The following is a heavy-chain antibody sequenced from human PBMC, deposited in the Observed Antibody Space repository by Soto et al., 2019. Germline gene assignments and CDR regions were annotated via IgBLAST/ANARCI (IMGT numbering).Heavy chain of an antibody. CDR3: AKKYYYGSGAQRYYYYYYGMDV. V-gene: IGHV3-23*01. CDR2: ISGSGGST. D-gene: IGHD3-10*01. Sequence: GGSLRLSCAASGFTFSSYAVSWVRQAPGKGLEWVSAISGSGGSTYYADSVKARFTISRDNSKNTLYLQMNSLRAEDTAVYYCAKKYYYGSGAQRYYYYYYGMDVWGQGTTVTVSS. J-gene: IGHJ6*02. CDR1: GFTFSSYA.